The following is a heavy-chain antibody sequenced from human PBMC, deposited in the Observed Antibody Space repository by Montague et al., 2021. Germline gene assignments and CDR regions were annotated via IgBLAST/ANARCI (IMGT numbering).Heavy chain of an antibody. V-gene: IGHV6-1*01. J-gene: IGHJ5*02. Sequence: CAISGDSVARKEERGKGKRKKGEKRKKKKKRKNQRSKNKHDTAISVKSRITVNPDTSKNQFSLLLNSVTPEDTAVYYCARGWQKRFDPWGQGTLVTVSS. D-gene: IGHD5-24*01. CDR1: GDSVARKEER. CDR3: ARGWQKRFDP. CDR2: KNQRSKNKH.